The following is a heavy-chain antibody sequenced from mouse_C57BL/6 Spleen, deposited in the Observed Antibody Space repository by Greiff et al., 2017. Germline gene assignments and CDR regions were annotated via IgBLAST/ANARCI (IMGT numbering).Heavy chain of an antibody. D-gene: IGHD1-1*01. CDR2: IDPETGGT. CDR3: TRRGFTTVVATDY. CDR1: GYTFTDYE. V-gene: IGHV1-15*01. Sequence: QVQLQQSGAELVRPGASVTLSCKASGYTFTDYEMHWVKQTPVHGLEWIGAIDPETGGTAYNQKFKGKAILTADKSSSTAYMELRSLTSEDSAVYYWTRRGFTTVVATDYWGQGTTLTVSS. J-gene: IGHJ2*01.